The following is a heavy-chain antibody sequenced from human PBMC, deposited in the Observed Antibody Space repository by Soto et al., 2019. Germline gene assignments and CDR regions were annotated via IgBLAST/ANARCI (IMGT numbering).Heavy chain of an antibody. D-gene: IGHD3-10*01. CDR1: GFTFSSYS. V-gene: IGHV3-48*01. CDR3: ARVGAGITMVRGVILPYYMDV. CDR2: ISSSSTI. J-gene: IGHJ6*03. Sequence: GGSLRLSCAASGFTFSSYSMNWVRQAPGKGLEWVSYISSSSTIYYADSVKGRFTISRDNAKNSLYLQMNSLRAEDTAVYYCARVGAGITMVRGVILPYYMDVWGKGTTVTVSS.